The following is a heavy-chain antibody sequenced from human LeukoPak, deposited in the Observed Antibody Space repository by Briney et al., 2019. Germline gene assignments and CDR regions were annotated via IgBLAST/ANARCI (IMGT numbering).Heavy chain of an antibody. Sequence: GGSLRLSCVASGFAISSNYISWVRQAPGKGPEWVSVIQSGGDTYYADSVKDRFTISRDNSQNTLYVHMNSLRAEDTAVYYCARHRGVYSDRAMDVWGQGTTVTVS. CDR3: ARHRGVYSDRAMDV. CDR1: GFAISSNY. V-gene: IGHV3-66*04. J-gene: IGHJ6*02. D-gene: IGHD4-17*01. CDR2: IQSGGDT.